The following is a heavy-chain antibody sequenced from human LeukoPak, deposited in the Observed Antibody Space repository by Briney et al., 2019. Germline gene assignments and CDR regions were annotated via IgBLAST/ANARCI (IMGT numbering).Heavy chain of an antibody. CDR1: GGSFSGYY. Sequence: SETLSLTCAVYGGSFSGYYWSWIRQPPGKGLEWIGEINHSGSTNYNPSLKSRVTISVDTSKNQFSLKLSSVTAADTAVYYCARGFEVPAAISYYYMDVWGKGTAVTVSS. V-gene: IGHV4-34*01. J-gene: IGHJ6*03. D-gene: IGHD2-2*01. CDR3: ARGFEVPAAISYYYMDV. CDR2: INHSGST.